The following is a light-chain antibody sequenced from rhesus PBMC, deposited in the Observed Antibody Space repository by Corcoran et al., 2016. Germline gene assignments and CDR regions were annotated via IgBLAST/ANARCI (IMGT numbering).Light chain of an antibody. CDR3: QQHDSAPRT. J-gene: IGKJ1*01. Sequence: DIQMTQSPSSLSASVEDRVTITCRASQGISIWLAWYQQKPGKATKLLIYKASALQSGVPSRFRGSGSGTEFTLTNSSLQPEDFATYYCQQHDSAPRTFGQGTKVEIK. CDR2: KAS. V-gene: IGKV1-21*01. CDR1: QGISIW.